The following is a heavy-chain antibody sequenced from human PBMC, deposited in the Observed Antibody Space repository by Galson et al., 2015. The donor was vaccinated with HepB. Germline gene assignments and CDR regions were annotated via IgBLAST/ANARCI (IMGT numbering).Heavy chain of an antibody. CDR2: VYHSGST. CDR1: GGSISSYY. Sequence: QVQLQESGPGLVKPSETPSLTCTVSGGSISSYYWSWIRQPPGKGLEWIGYVYHSGSTNYNPSLKSRVTILIDTSKNQFSLKLSSVTAADTAVYYCARGDGYIPYWYFDLWGRGTLVTVSS. J-gene: IGHJ2*01. CDR3: ARGDGYIPYWYFDL. V-gene: IGHV4-59*01. D-gene: IGHD5-24*01.